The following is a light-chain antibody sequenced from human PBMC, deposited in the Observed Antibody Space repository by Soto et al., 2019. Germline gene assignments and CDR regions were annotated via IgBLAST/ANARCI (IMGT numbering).Light chain of an antibody. J-gene: IGLJ2*01. V-gene: IGLV1-47*01. Sequence: QSVLTQPPSASGTPGQRVTISCSGSSSNIGSNYVYWYHQLPGTAPKLVIYRDNQRPSGVPYRISGSKSGTSASLAISGLRSEDEADYYCAAWDDRLSSLVFGRGTKLTVL. CDR1: SSNIGSNY. CDR2: RDN. CDR3: AAWDDRLSSLV.